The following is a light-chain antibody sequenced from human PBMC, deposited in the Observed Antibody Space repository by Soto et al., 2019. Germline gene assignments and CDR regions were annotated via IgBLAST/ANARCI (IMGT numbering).Light chain of an antibody. J-gene: IGKJ1*01. Sequence: DIVMTQSPATLSVSPGDRATLSCRASQSVSSNLAWYQQKPGQAPRLLIYGASTRATGIPARFSGSGSGTEFTLTISSLQSEDFAVYYCQQYNNWPPATFGQGTKVDIK. V-gene: IGKV3-15*01. CDR1: QSVSSN. CDR3: QQYNNWPPAT. CDR2: GAS.